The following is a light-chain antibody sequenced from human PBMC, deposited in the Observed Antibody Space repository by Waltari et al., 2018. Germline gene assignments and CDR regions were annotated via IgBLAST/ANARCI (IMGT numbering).Light chain of an antibody. CDR2: EVS. J-gene: IGLJ2*01. V-gene: IGLV2-8*01. CDR3: SSYVANNNPV. Sequence: QSALTQPPSASGSPGQSVTISCTGTSSDVGGYNFVSWYQHHPGKASRLIIYEVSERPSGVPDRVSGSKSGNTASLTVSGLQAEDEADYYCSSYVANNNPVFGGGTKLTVL. CDR1: SSDVGGYNF.